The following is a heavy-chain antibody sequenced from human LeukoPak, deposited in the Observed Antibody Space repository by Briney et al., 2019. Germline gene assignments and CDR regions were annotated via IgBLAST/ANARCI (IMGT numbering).Heavy chain of an antibody. Sequence: PGGSLRLSCAASGFTFSDYYMSWIRQAPGKGLEWLSYISKNGKTIYYADSVKGRFTISRDNAKKSVYLQMNSLRAEDTAVYYCATTGLLGDIPWGQGTLATVSS. CDR1: GFTFSDYY. V-gene: IGHV3-11*01. D-gene: IGHD2-21*01. CDR3: ATTGLLGDIP. CDR2: ISKNGKTI. J-gene: IGHJ5*02.